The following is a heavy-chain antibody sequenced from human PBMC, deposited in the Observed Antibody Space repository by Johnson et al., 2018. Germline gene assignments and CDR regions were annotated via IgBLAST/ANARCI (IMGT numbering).Heavy chain of an antibody. J-gene: IGHJ3*02. V-gene: IGHV5-51*01. D-gene: IGHD3-10*01. CDR1: GYSFTSYW. CDR3: ARTITMVRGVIIHAFDI. CDR2: IYPGDSDT. Sequence: VQLVQSGAEVKKPGESLKISCKGSGYSFTSYWIGWVRQMPGKGLEWMGIIYPGDSDTRYSPSFQGQVTISADKSISTAYLQWSSLKASYTAMYYCARTITMVRGVIIHAFDIWGQGTMVTVSS.